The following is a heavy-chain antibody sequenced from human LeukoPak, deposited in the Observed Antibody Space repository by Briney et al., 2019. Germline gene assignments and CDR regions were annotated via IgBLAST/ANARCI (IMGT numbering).Heavy chain of an antibody. CDR3: ARAYYYGSGSYYS. CDR2: IKQDGSEK. V-gene: IGHV3-7*01. Sequence: PGGSLRLSCAASGFTFSSYWMSWVRQAPGKGLEWVANIKQDGSEKYYVDSVKGRFTISRDNAKNSLYLQMNSLRAEDTAVYYCARAYYYGSGSYYSWGQGTLVTVSP. J-gene: IGHJ4*02. CDR1: GFTFSSYW. D-gene: IGHD3-10*01.